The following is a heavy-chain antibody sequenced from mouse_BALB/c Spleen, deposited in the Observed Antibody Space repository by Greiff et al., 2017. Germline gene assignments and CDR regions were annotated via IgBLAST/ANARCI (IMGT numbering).Heavy chain of an antibody. CDR3: AREDWSWFAY. Sequence: DVMLVESGGGLVQPGGSRKLSCAASGFTFSSFGMHWVRQAPEKGLEWVAYISSGSSTIYYADTVKGRFTISRDNPKNTLFLQMTSLRSEDTAMYYCAREDWSWFAYWGQGTLVTVSA. J-gene: IGHJ3*01. CDR1: GFTFSSFG. V-gene: IGHV5-17*02. D-gene: IGHD4-1*01. CDR2: ISSGSSTI.